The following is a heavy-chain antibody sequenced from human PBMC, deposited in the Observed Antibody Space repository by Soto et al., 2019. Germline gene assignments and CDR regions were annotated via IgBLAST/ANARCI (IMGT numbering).Heavy chain of an antibody. D-gene: IGHD3-9*01. Sequence: ASVKVSCKASGYTFTSYGISWVRQAPGQGLEWMGWISAYNGNTNYAQKLQGRVTMTTDTSTSTAYMELRSLRSDDTAVYYCARDGYYDILTYYFDYWGQGTLVTVSS. V-gene: IGHV1-18*01. CDR3: ARDGYYDILTYYFDY. CDR2: ISAYNGNT. CDR1: GYTFTSYG. J-gene: IGHJ4*02.